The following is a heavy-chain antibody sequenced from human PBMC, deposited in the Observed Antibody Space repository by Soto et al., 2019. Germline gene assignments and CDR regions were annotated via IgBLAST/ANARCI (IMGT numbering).Heavy chain of an antibody. CDR1: GFTFSSYA. CDR3: ARAVAGTPFDYYYYGMDV. V-gene: IGHV3-30-3*01. J-gene: IGHJ6*02. Sequence: GGSLRLSCAASGFTFSSYAMHWVRQAPGKGLEWVAVISDDGSNKYYADSVKGRFTISRDNSKNTLYLQMNSLRAEDTAVYYCARAVAGTPFDYYYYGMDVWGQGTTVTVSS. D-gene: IGHD6-19*01. CDR2: ISDDGSNK.